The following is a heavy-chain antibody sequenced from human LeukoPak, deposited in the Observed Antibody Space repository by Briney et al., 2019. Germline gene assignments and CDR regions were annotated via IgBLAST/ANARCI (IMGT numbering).Heavy chain of an antibody. D-gene: IGHD6-6*01. Sequence: SETPSLTCTVSGGSISSYYWNWIRQPAGKGLEWIGRISTTGSTNYNPSLKSRLTMSVDTSKKQFSLRLSSVSAADTAVYYCAREYSSSSGRTFDYWGQGSLVTVSS. CDR3: AREYSSSSGRTFDY. V-gene: IGHV4-4*07. J-gene: IGHJ4*02. CDR1: GGSISSYY. CDR2: ISTTGST.